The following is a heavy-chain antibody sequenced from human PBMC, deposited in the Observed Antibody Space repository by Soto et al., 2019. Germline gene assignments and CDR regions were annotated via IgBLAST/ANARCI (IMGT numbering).Heavy chain of an antibody. V-gene: IGHV4-30-2*01. CDR2: IYHSGST. J-gene: IGHJ4*02. CDR3: AGRIAARPLGY. CDR1: GGSISSGGYS. D-gene: IGHD6-6*01. Sequence: QMQLQESGSGLVKPSQTLSLTCAVSGGSISSGGYSWSWIRQPPGKGLEWIGYIYHSGSTYYNPSLKSRSTIAVDRSKNQFSLKLSSVTAADTDVYYCAGRIAARPLGYWGQGTLVTVSS.